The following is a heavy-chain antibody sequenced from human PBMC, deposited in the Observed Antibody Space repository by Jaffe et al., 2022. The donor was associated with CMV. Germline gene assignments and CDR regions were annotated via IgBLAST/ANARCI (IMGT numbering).Heavy chain of an antibody. V-gene: IGHV4-34*01. D-gene: IGHD5-18*01. CDR1: GGSFSGYY. CDR3: ARGLRARIQLWLEYFDY. CDR2: INHSGST. Sequence: QVQLQQWGAGLLKPSETLSLTCAVYGGSFSGYYWSWIRQPPGKGLEWIGEINHSGSTNYNPSLKSRVTISVDTSKNQFSLKLSSVTAADTAVYYCARGLRARIQLWLEYFDYWGQGTLVTVSS. J-gene: IGHJ4*02.